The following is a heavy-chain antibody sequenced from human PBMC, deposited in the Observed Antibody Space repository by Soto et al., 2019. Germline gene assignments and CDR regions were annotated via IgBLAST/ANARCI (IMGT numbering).Heavy chain of an antibody. D-gene: IGHD2-2*01. CDR2: INHSGST. V-gene: IGHV4-34*01. Sequence: SETLSLTCAVYGGSFSGYYWSWIRQPPGKGLEWIGEINHSGSTNYNPSLKSRVTISVDTSKNQFSLKLSSVTAADTAVYYCARKGVVPAAMQAAITGTGVRKYFDYWGQGTLVTVSS. CDR3: ARKGVVPAAMQAAITGTGVRKYFDY. CDR1: GGSFSGYY. J-gene: IGHJ4*02.